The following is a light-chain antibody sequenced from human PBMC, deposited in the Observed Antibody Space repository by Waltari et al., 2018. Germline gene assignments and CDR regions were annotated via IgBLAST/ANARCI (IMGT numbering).Light chain of an antibody. CDR1: SSDVGSYNL. V-gene: IGLV2-23*01. CDR2: EGS. CDR3: CSYAGSSTLV. J-gene: IGLJ2*01. Sequence: QSALTQPASVSGSPGPSITISCTGPSSDVGSYNLVSWYQQHPGKAPKLMIYEGSKRPSGVSNRFSGSKSGNTASLTISGLQAEDEADYYCCSYAGSSTLVFGGGTKLTVL.